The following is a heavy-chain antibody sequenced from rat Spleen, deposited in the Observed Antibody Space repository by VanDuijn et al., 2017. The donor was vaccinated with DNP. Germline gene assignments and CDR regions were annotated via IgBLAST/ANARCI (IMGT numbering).Heavy chain of an antibody. D-gene: IGHD1-1*01. J-gene: IGHJ3*01. Sequence: EVQLVESGGDLVQPGRSLQLSCVGSGFTFNNFWMTWFRLVPGKGLEWVASITSSGGTTYYPDSVKGRFTISRDIAKNTLYLQMNSLRSEDTATYYCAIYFYGGDNWFGYWGQGTLVTVSS. V-gene: IGHV5-31*01. CDR2: ITSSGGTT. CDR3: AIYFYGGDNWFGY. CDR1: GFTFNNFW.